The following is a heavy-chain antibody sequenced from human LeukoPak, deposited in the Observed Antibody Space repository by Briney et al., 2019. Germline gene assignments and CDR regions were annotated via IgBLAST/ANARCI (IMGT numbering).Heavy chain of an antibody. Sequence: SQTLSLTCTVSGGSISSGSYYWSWIRQPAGKGLEWIGRIYTSGSTNYNPSLKSRVTISVDTSKNQLSLKLSSVTAADTAVYYCAREDTAMDYYFDYWGQGTLVTVSS. CDR2: IYTSGST. CDR3: AREDTAMDYYFDY. CDR1: GGSISSGSYY. D-gene: IGHD5-18*01. V-gene: IGHV4-61*02. J-gene: IGHJ4*02.